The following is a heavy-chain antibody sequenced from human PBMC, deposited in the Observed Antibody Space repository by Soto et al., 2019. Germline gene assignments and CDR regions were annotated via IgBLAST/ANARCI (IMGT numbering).Heavy chain of an antibody. CDR1: GYTFTTYY. J-gene: IGHJ6*02. V-gene: IGHV1-46*01. CDR3: ARVPLYSDSSGYYYDHYYGMDV. Sequence: GASVKVSCKASGYTFTTYYIHWARQAPGQGLEWVGIINPTAGTTSYAQNFQGRVTMTRDTSTSTVYMELSSLRSEDTAVYYCARVPLYSDSSGYYYDHYYGMDVWGQGTTVTVS. CDR2: INPTAGTT. D-gene: IGHD3-22*01.